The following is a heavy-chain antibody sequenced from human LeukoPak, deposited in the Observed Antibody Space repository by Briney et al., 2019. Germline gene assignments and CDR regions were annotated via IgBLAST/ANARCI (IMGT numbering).Heavy chain of an antibody. D-gene: IGHD5-24*01. CDR1: GFTFSSYA. J-gene: IGHJ4*02. CDR2: ISGSGGST. V-gene: IGHV3-23*01. Sequence: PGGSLRLSCAASGFTFSSYAMSWVRQAPGKGLEWVSAISGSGGSTYYADSVKGRFTISRDNAKNSLYLQMNSLRAEDTAVYYCARVRDGYKLGGPFDYWGQGILVTVSS. CDR3: ARVRDGYKLGGPFDY.